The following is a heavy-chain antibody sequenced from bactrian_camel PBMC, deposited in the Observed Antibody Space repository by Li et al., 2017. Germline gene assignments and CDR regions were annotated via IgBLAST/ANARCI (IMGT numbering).Heavy chain of an antibody. CDR3: AARTDYCGYTLQERHYPF. V-gene: IGHV3S10*01. CDR2: IDSDDNT. CDR1: GYTGRPVC. Sequence: DVQLVESGGGSVQAGGSLRLSCAASGYTGRPVCMGWFRQAPGKEREGVAIIDSDDNTVYTDSVKGRFAASKDKVDATWQLQMNSLRPEDTGMYYCAARTDYCGYTLQERHYPFWGQGTQVTVS. D-gene: IGHD3*01. J-gene: IGHJ4*01.